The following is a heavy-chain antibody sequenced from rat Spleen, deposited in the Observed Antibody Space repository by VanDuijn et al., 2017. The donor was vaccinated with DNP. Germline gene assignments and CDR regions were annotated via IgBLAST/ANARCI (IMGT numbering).Heavy chain of an antibody. CDR2: ISTSGGST. CDR3: TRVGDYHDGGDGDVLDV. D-gene: IGHD1-12*02. J-gene: IGHJ4*01. Sequence: EVQLVESGGGLVKPGRSLKVPCVASGLTFNKYWMTWVRQAPTKGLEWVAYISTSGGSTYYRDSVKGRFTISRDNAKSTLYLQMDSLRSEDTATYYCTRVGDYHDGGDGDVLDVWGQGTSVTVSS. CDR1: GLTFNKYW. V-gene: IGHV5-27*01.